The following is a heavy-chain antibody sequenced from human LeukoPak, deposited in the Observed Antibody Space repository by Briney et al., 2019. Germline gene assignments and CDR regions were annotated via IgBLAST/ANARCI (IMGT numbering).Heavy chain of an antibody. CDR3: ARDRGAVAATWFDY. D-gene: IGHD6-19*01. CDR1: GFTFSSYA. CDR2: ISYDGSNK. J-gene: IGHJ4*02. Sequence: GGSLRLSCAASGFTFSSYAMHWVRQAPGKGLEWVAVISYDGSNKNYADSVKGRFTISRDNSKNTLYLQMNSVRAEDTAVYYCARDRGAVAATWFDYWGQGTLVTVSS. V-gene: IGHV3-30-3*01.